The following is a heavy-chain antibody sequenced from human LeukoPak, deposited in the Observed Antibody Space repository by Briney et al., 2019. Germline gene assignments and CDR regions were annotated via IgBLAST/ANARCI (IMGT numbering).Heavy chain of an antibody. Sequence: PGGSLRLSCAASGFTVSSNYMSWVRQAPGKGLEWVSVIYSGGSTYYADSVKGRFTISRDNAKNTLYLQMNSLRAEDTAVYYCARSTRQRFGVFDYWGQGTLVTVSS. J-gene: IGHJ4*02. D-gene: IGHD3-10*01. CDR1: GFTVSSNY. V-gene: IGHV3-66*01. CDR2: IYSGGST. CDR3: ARSTRQRFGVFDY.